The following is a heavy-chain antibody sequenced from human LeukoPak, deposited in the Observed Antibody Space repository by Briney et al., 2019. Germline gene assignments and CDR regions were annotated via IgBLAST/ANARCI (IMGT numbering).Heavy chain of an antibody. CDR3: ARAGELGQLGRSGSYLY. V-gene: IGHV1-69*05. Sequence: SVRVSCKASGGTFSSYAISWVRQAPGQGLEWMGGIIPIFGTANYAQKFQGRVTITTDESTSTAYMELSSLRSEDTAVYYCARAGELGQLGRSGSYLYWGQGTLVTVSS. D-gene: IGHD1-26*01. CDR2: IIPIFGTA. J-gene: IGHJ4*02. CDR1: GGTFSSYA.